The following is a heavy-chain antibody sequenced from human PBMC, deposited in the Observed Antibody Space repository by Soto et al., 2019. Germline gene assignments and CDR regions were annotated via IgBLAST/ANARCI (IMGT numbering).Heavy chain of an antibody. CDR1: GYTFNTFW. CDR2: IDPRDSYV. D-gene: IGHD2-2*01. J-gene: IGHJ5*02. V-gene: IGHV5-10-1*01. CDR3: ARIYCTTSTSDPWLDP. Sequence: GESLKISCTGFGYTFNTFWISWVRQMPGKGLEWMGRIDPRDSYVNYSPSFQGHVNISADKSISTAYLRWGSLKASETAMYYCARIYCTTSTSDPWLDPWGHRTLLTLS.